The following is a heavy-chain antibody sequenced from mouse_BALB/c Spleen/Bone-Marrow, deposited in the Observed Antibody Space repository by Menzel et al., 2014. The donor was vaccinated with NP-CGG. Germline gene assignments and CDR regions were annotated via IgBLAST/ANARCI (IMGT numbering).Heavy chain of an antibody. CDR2: ISTYFGNT. CDR3: ASYGSSYYAMDY. J-gene: IGHJ4*01. Sequence: VQLQESGPELVRPGVSVKISCKGSGYTFTDYAMHWVKQSHAKSLEWIGVISTYFGNTNYNQKFKGKATMTVDKSSSTAYMELARLTSEDSAIYYCASYGSSYYAMDYWGQGTSVTVSS. CDR1: GYTFTDYA. D-gene: IGHD1-1*01. V-gene: IGHV1-67*01.